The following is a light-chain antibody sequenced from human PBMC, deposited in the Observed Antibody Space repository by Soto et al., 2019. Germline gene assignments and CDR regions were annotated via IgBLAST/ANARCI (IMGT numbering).Light chain of an antibody. CDR3: QQNFNFPRT. J-gene: IGKJ1*01. V-gene: IGKV1-5*03. Sequence: DIQMTQSPSTLSASVGDRVTITCRASQNIYTWLALYQQKPGKAPKLLIYEASSLESGVPSRFSGTGSGADFTLTISSLQPEDFATYYCQQNFNFPRTFGQGTKVDIK. CDR2: EAS. CDR1: QNIYTW.